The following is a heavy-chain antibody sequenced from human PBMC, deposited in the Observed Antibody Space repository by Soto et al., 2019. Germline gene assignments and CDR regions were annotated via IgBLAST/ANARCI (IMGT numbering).Heavy chain of an antibody. J-gene: IGHJ4*02. CDR2: ISYDGSNK. CDR3: AKDRGLYYDFWSGYYDY. D-gene: IGHD3-3*01. Sequence: GGSLRLSCAASGFTFSSYGMHWVRQAPGKGLEWVAVISYDGSNKYYADSVKGRFTISRDNSRNTLYLQMNSLRAEDTAVYYCAKDRGLYYDFWSGYYDYWGQGTLVTVSS. V-gene: IGHV3-30*18. CDR1: GFTFSSYG.